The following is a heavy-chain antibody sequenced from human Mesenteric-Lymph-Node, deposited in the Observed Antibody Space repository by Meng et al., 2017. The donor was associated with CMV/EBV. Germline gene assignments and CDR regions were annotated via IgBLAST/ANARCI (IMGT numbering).Heavy chain of an antibody. CDR1: GGSISSSNW. D-gene: IGHD6-19*01. CDR2: IYHSGST. V-gene: IGHV4-4*02. Sequence: AVSGGSISSSNWWSWVRQPPGKGLKWIGEIYHSGSTNYNPSLKSRVTISVDKSKNQFSLKLSSVTAADTAVYYCARAGFSGWYYFDYWGQGTLVTVSS. J-gene: IGHJ4*02. CDR3: ARAGFSGWYYFDY.